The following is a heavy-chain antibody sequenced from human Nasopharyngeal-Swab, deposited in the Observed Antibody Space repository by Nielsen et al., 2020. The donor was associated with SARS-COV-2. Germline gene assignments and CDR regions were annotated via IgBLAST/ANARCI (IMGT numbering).Heavy chain of an antibody. V-gene: IGHV3-74*01. CDR1: GFILSDYW. CDR2: VKNDGTTT. Sequence: GGSLRLSCAASGFILSDYWVHWVRQAPGKGLVWVSHVKNDGTTTTYADAAKGRFTMSRDDAKNILYLQMNSLRTEDTAVYYCARDGQGAVDLDYWGQGSLVTVSS. J-gene: IGHJ4*02. CDR3: ARDGQGAVDLDY. D-gene: IGHD6-19*01.